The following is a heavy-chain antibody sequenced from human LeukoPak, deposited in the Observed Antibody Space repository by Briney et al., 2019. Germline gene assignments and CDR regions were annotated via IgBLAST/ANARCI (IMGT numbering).Heavy chain of an antibody. CDR2: ISSSGSTI. CDR3: AREEDGSSRYSDSFQH. D-gene: IGHD6-13*01. J-gene: IGHJ1*01. V-gene: IGHV3-48*03. CDR1: GFTFSSYE. Sequence: EPGGSLRLSCAASGFTFSSYEMNWVRQAPGKGLEWVSYISSSGSTIYYADSVKGRFTISRDNAKNSLYLQMNSLRAEDTAVYYCAREEDGSSRYSDSFQHWGQGTLVTVSS.